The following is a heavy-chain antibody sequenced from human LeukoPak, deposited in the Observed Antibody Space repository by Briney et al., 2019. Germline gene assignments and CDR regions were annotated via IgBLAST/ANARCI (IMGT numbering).Heavy chain of an antibody. D-gene: IGHD2-15*01. CDR3: ATLNIASPFDS. V-gene: IGHV3-48*01. Sequence: GGPLRLSCVASGFTFSSYSMNWVRQAPGKGLEWVSYIHGDSSTIYYADSVKGRFTISRDNAKNSLYLQMNSLRAEDTAVYYCATLNIASPFDSWGQGTLVTVSS. CDR2: IHGDSSTI. CDR1: GFTFSSYS. J-gene: IGHJ4*02.